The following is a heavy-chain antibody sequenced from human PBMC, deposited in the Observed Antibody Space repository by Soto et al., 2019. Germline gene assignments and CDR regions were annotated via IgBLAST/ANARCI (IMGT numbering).Heavy chain of an antibody. Sequence: PGGSLRLSCAASGFTFSNYDMHWVRQVTGKGLEWISSIGTAGDTYYAGSVRGRFTISRENAKNSLYLQMNSLRAEDTAVYYCARSEGGAAGTVHFQHWGQGTLVTVSS. CDR3: ARSEGGAAGTVHFQH. CDR2: IGTAGDT. J-gene: IGHJ1*01. V-gene: IGHV3-13*01. CDR1: GFTFSNYD. D-gene: IGHD6-13*01.